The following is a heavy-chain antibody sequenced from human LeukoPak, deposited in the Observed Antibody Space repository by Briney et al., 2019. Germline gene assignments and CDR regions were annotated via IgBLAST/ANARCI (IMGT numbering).Heavy chain of an antibody. Sequence: GESLKISCKGSGYRFTSYSISWVRQMPGKGLEWMGRIDPSDSYTNYSPSFQGHVTISADKSISTAYLQWSSLKASDTAMYYCAINGSIVGVLWGQGAQVTVSS. J-gene: IGHJ4*02. CDR3: AINGSIVGVL. CDR2: IDPSDSYT. V-gene: IGHV5-10-1*01. CDR1: GYRFTSYS. D-gene: IGHD1-26*01.